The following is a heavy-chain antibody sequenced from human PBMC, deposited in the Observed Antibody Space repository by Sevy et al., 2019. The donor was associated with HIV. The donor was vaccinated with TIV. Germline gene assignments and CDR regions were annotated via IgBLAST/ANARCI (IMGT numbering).Heavy chain of an antibody. J-gene: IGHJ4*02. CDR3: AKESDTYYDSSGYVGAFDY. CDR2: IGGSGGST. Sequence: GGSLRLSCAASGFTFSSYAMSWVRQAPGKGLEWVSAIGGSGGSTYYADSVKGRFNISRDNSKNTLYLQMNSLRAEDTAVYYCAKESDTYYDSSGYVGAFDYWGQGTLVTVSS. D-gene: IGHD3-22*01. CDR1: GFTFSSYA. V-gene: IGHV3-23*01.